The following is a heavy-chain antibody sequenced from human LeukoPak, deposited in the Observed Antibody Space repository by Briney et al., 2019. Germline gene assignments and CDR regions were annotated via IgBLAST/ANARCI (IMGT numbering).Heavy chain of an antibody. CDR3: AREEGVNFYGMDV. J-gene: IGHJ6*02. CDR1: GFTFSSYW. CDR2: ISSSSSYI. Sequence: GGSLRLSCAASGFTFSSYWMSWVRQAPGKGLEWVSSISSSSSYIYYADSVKGRFTISRDNAKNSLYLQMNSLRAEDTAVYYCAREEGVNFYGMDVWGQGTTVTVSS. V-gene: IGHV3-21*01. D-gene: IGHD1-1*01.